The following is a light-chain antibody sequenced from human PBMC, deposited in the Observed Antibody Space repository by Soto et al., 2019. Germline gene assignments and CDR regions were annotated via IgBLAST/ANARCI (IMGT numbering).Light chain of an antibody. J-gene: IGKJ4*02. CDR2: DAS. Sequence: EIVLTQSPATLSLSPGEIATLSCRASQSVISYLAWYQQKPGQAPRLLIYDASNRATGIPARFSGSGSGTDFTLTISSLEPEDFAVYYCQHRSNWPPLTFGGETKVDIK. CDR1: QSVISY. CDR3: QHRSNWPPLT. V-gene: IGKV3-11*01.